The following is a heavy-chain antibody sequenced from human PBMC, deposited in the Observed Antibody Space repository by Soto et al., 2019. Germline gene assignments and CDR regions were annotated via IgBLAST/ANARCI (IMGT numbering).Heavy chain of an antibody. CDR3: ARGGYFDSSNYLAY. D-gene: IGHD3-22*01. CDR2: INSGNGNT. CDR1: GYTFTSYG. J-gene: IGHJ4*02. V-gene: IGHV1-3*01. Sequence: ASVKVSCKASGYTFTSYGINWVRQAPGRGLEWMGWINSGNGNTKYSQQFQGRVIIDRDTSASTAYMELSSLRPEDTAVYYCARGGYFDSSNYLAYCGLRTLFTVSS.